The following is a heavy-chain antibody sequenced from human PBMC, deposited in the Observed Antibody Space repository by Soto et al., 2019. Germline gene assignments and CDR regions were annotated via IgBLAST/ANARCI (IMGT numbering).Heavy chain of an antibody. V-gene: IGHV3-74*01. D-gene: IGHD2-15*01. CDR1: VFTFSTYR. J-gene: IGHJ4*02. CDR3: ARREGYCSGGTCYFDY. CDR2: INSDGSTT. Sequence: PGGSLRLSCAASVFTFSTYRMHLVRQAPGKGLVWVSRINSDGSTTNHADSGKGRFTISRDNAKNTLYLNMNSLRAEETAVYYCARREGYCSGGTCYFDYWSQGTKVTVSS.